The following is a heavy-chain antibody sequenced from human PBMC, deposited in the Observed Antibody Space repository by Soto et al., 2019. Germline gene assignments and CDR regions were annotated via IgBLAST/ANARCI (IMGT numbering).Heavy chain of an antibody. CDR2: IYYSGST. CDR1: GGSISSSSW. J-gene: IGHJ4*02. D-gene: IGHD1-26*01. V-gene: IGHV4-4*02. Sequence: SETLSLTCAVSGGSISSSSWWNWVRQPPGKGLEWIGYIYYSGSTNYNPSLKSRVTISVDTSKNQFSLKLSSVTAADTAVYYCARDHSGSYYDYWGQGTLVTAPQ. CDR3: ARDHSGSYYDY.